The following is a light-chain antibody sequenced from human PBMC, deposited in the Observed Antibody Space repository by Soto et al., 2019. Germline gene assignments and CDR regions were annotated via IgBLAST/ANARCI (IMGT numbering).Light chain of an antibody. V-gene: IGLV2-11*01. Sequence: QSPLTQPRSVCGSPGQSVTISCTGTSSDVGGYNYVSWDQQHPGKAPKLMMYDVSARPSGVPDRLSGSKSGNTASLTSSGLHAEDEADYYCCSDAGSYSLVFGGGAKLTVL. CDR2: DVS. J-gene: IGLJ2*01. CDR1: SSDVGGYNY. CDR3: CSDAGSYSLV.